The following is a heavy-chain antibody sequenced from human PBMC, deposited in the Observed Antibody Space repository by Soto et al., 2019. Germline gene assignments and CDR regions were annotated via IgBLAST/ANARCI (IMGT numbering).Heavy chain of an antibody. Sequence: GASVKVSCKASGDTFINYYMHWVRQAPGQGIEWMGIINPNGGSTTYAQKFQGRVTLTRDTSTNTVNMELSSLRSEDTAVYYCAREKWLVRRNDPFDIWGQGTMVTVSS. CDR3: AREKWLVRRNDPFDI. CDR2: INPNGGST. J-gene: IGHJ3*02. CDR1: GDTFINYY. V-gene: IGHV1-46*01. D-gene: IGHD6-19*01.